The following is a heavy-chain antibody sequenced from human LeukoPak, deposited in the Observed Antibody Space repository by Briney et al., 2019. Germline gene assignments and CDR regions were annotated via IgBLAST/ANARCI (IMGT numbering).Heavy chain of an antibody. CDR2: IRYDGNNK. D-gene: IGHD2-15*01. J-gene: IGHJ4*02. V-gene: IGHV3-30*02. CDR3: AKASRYCSGGNCYSHYFDY. CDR1: GFTFSSYG. Sequence: GGSLRLSCAASGFTFSSYGMHWVRQAPGKGLEWVAFIRYDGNNKYYADSVEGRFTISRDNSKDTLSLQMNSLRAEDTAVYYCAKASRYCSGGNCYSHYFDYWGQGTLVTVSS.